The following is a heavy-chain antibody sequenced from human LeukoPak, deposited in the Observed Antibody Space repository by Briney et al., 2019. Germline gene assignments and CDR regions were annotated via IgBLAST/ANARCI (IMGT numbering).Heavy chain of an antibody. J-gene: IGHJ4*02. CDR1: GYSFTSYW. D-gene: IGHD3-3*01. CDR3: ASSPVTGYDFWSGYYYPYYFDY. CDR2: IYPGDSDT. V-gene: IGHV5-51*01. Sequence: GESLKISCKGSGYSFTSYWIGWVRQMPGKGLEWMGIIYPGDSDTRYSPSFQGQVTISADKSISTAYLQWSSLKASDTAMYYCASSPVTGYDFWSGYYYPYYFDYWGQGTLVTVFS.